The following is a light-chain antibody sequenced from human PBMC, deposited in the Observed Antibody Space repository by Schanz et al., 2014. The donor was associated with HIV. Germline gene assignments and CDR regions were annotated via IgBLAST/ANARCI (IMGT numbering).Light chain of an antibody. CDR1: QYISSW. CDR3: QQYDKYSYS. V-gene: IGKV1-5*03. Sequence: DIQMTQSPSTLSASIGDGVTITCRASQYISSWLAWYQQKPGQAPNLLIYRASTLETGVSSRFSGSGSGTEFTLTISSLQPADFATYYCQQYDKYSYSFGQGTKLEIK. J-gene: IGKJ2*03. CDR2: RAS.